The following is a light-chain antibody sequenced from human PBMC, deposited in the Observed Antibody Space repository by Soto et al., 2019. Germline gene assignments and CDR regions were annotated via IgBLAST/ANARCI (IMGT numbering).Light chain of an antibody. CDR3: SSYTSSSTLGV. Sequence: QSVLTQPTSVSGSPGQSITISCTGTSSDVGGYNYVSLYQQHPGKAPKLMIYDLSNRPSGVSNRFSGSKSGNTASLTISGLQAEDEADYYCSSYTSSSTLGVFGTGTKVTVL. CDR2: DLS. V-gene: IGLV2-14*01. J-gene: IGLJ1*01. CDR1: SSDVGGYNY.